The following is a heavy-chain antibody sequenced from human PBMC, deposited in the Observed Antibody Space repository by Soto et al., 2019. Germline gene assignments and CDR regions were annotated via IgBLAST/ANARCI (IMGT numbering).Heavy chain of an antibody. CDR1: CGSMSNFY. V-gene: IGHV4-59*01. CDR3: VRERETTASDSDYYDYGLEV. J-gene: IGHJ6*02. Sequence: SEPLSLTCTVSCGSMSNFYWTWIRQPPGKGLEWIGYIHYSGNTYYNPSLRSRVTISIDVSKSLFSLKLTSVTAADTAVYFCVRERETTASDSDYYDYGLEVGGQGTKGT. CDR2: IHYSGNT. D-gene: IGHD6-13*01.